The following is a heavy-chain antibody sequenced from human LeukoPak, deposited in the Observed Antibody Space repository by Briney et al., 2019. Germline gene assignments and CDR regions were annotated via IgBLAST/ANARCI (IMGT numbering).Heavy chain of an antibody. J-gene: IGHJ3*02. V-gene: IGHV4-59*01. CDR3: ARHSGHSSTNDAFDI. D-gene: IGHD6-13*01. CDR1: DGSINGYY. Sequence: PSETLSLTCTVSDGSINGYYWSWIRQPPGKGLDWIGYMYSGGTTNYSPSLKSRVTISEDMSKNQFSLKLTSVTAANTAVYYCARHSGHSSTNDAFDIWGQGTMVIVSS. CDR2: MYSGGTT.